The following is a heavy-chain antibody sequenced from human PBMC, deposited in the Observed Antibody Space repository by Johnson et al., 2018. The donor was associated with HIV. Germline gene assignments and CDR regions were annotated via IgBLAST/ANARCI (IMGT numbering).Heavy chain of an antibody. D-gene: IGHD6-13*01. CDR2: ISYDGSNK. J-gene: IGHJ3*02. CDR1: GFTFNRAW. CDR3: ARGKGAAVGLDAFDI. V-gene: IGHV3-30-3*01. Sequence: QVLLVESGGGLVKPGGSLRLSCAASGFTFNRAWMSWVRQAPGKGLEWVAVISYDGSNKYYADSVKGRFTISRDNSKNTLYLQMNSLRAEDTAVYYCARGKGAAVGLDAFDIWGQGTMVTVSS.